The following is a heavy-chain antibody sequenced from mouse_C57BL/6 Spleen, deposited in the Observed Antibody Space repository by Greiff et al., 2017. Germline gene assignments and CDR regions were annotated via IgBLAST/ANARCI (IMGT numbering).Heavy chain of an antibody. CDR1: GYTFTSYW. D-gene: IGHD1-1*01. V-gene: IGHV1-55*01. Sequence: VQLQQPGAELVKPGASVKMSCKASGYTFTSYWITWVKQRPGQGLEWIGDIYPGSGSTNYNEKFKSKATLTVDTSSSTAYMQLSSLTSEDSAVYYCARGSDYGSSPWFAYWGQGTLVTVSA. CDR3: ARGSDYGSSPWFAY. J-gene: IGHJ3*01. CDR2: IYPGSGST.